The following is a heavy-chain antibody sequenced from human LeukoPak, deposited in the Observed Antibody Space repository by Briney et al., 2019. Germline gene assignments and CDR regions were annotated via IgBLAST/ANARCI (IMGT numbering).Heavy chain of an antibody. V-gene: IGHV1-24*01. D-gene: IGHD6-19*01. J-gene: IGHJ4*02. CDR3: ATLSSGWSYAMLNFDN. CDR2: FDPEDGET. CDR1: GYTLTELS. Sequence: ASVKVSFRVSGYTLTELSMHWVRQAPGKGLDWMGGFDPEDGETIYAQKFQGRVTMTEDTSADTAYMELSSLRSEDTAVYYCATLSSGWSYAMLNFDNWGQGTLVTVSS.